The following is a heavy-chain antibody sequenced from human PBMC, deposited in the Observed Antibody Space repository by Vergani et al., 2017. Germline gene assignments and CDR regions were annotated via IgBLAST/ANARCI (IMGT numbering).Heavy chain of an antibody. Sequence: QVHLVESGGGVVQPGRSLRLSCVVSGFTSSYYGMHWVRQAPGKGLEWVAVISYDGTQKYYADSVKGRFTISRDNSKSTLYLQMNSLRTEDTAVYYCATKSCGTPGCQIGDCREWGKGTLVTVSS. J-gene: IGHJ1*01. CDR2: ISYDGTQK. CDR3: ATKSCGTPGCQIGDCRE. D-gene: IGHD1-1*01. V-gene: IGHV3-30*03. CDR1: GFTSSYYG.